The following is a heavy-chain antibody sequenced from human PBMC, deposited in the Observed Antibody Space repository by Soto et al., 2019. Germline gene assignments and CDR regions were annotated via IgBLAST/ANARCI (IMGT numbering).Heavy chain of an antibody. CDR3: ARHKGLAPYYYYGMDV. Sequence: LGESLKISCKGSGYSFTSYWIGWVRQMPGKGLEWMGIIYPGDSDTRYSLSFQGQVTISADKSISTAYLQWSSLKASDTAMYYCARHKGLAPYYYYGMDVWGQGTTVTVSS. J-gene: IGHJ6*02. V-gene: IGHV5-51*01. CDR2: IYPGDSDT. CDR1: GYSFTSYW.